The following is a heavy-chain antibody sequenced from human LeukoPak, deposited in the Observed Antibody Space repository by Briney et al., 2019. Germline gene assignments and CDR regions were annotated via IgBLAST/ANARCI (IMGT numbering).Heavy chain of an antibody. Sequence: GGSLRLSCAASGFTFSSYAMSWARQAPGKGLEWVSSISSSSSYIYYADSMKGRFTISRDNAKNSLFLQMNNLRAEDTAVYYCARDRRYFDTGGLGGPDYWGQGTLITVSS. D-gene: IGHD2-8*02. CDR3: ARDRRYFDTGGLGGPDY. CDR2: ISSSSSYI. J-gene: IGHJ4*02. V-gene: IGHV3-21*01. CDR1: GFTFSSYA.